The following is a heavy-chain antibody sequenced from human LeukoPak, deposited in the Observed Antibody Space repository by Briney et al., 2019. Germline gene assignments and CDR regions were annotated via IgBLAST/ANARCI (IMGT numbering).Heavy chain of an antibody. Sequence: GGSLRLSCTASGFTFGDYAMSWVRQAPGKGLEWVGFIRSKAYGGTTEYAASVKGRFTISRDDSKSIAYLQMNSLKTEDTAVYYCTRDMQLRTTVTTKFDYWGQGTLVTVSS. CDR3: TRDMQLRTTVTTKFDY. CDR1: GFTFGDYA. V-gene: IGHV3-49*04. CDR2: IRSKAYGGTT. J-gene: IGHJ4*02. D-gene: IGHD4-17*01.